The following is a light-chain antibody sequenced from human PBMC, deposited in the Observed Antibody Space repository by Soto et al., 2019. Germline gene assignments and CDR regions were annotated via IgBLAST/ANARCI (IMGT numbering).Light chain of an antibody. CDR1: SSDVGGYNY. V-gene: IGLV2-11*01. Sequence: QSALTQPRSVSGSPGQSVTISCTGTSSDVGGYNYVSWYQQHPGKAPKLIIYDVNKRPSGVPDRLSGSKSDNTASLTISGLQAEDEATYYCCSYAASYTKVFGGGTKVTVL. CDR2: DVN. CDR3: CSYAASYTKV. J-gene: IGLJ3*02.